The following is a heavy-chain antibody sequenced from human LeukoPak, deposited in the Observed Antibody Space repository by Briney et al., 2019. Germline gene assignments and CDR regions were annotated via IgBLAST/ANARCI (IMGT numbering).Heavy chain of an antibody. Sequence: PSETLSLTCSVSGVSVGSAGDYWTWIRQPPGKGLEWIGYMYYTANSNYNPFLKSRVTMSLDPSQNEFSLRLTSVTAADTAVYYCARSQSQSGSYRYYFAYWRQGILVTVSS. CDR3: ARSQSQSGSYRYYFAY. CDR2: MYYTANS. D-gene: IGHD1-26*01. V-gene: IGHV4-61*08. CDR1: GVSVGSAGDY. J-gene: IGHJ4*02.